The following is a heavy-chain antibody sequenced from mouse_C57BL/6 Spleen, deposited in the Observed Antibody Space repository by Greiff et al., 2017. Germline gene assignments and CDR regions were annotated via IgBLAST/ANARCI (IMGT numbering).Heavy chain of an antibody. CDR1: GYAFSSSW. J-gene: IGHJ3*01. V-gene: IGHV1-82*01. D-gene: IGHD1-1*01. Sequence: VQLQQSGPELVKPGASVKISCKVSGYAFSSSWMNWVKQRPGKGLEWIGRIYPGDGDTNYNGKFKGKATLTADKSSSTAYMQLSSLTSEDSAVYFCAREDDGSSLPWFAYWGQGTLVTVSA. CDR3: AREDDGSSLPWFAY. CDR2: IYPGDGDT.